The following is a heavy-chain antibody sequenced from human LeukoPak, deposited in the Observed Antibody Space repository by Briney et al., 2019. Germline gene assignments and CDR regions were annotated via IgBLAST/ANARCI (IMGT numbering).Heavy chain of an antibody. V-gene: IGHV4-61*01. J-gene: IGHJ6*02. Sequence: SQTLSLTCTVSGVSISSGSYYWSGIRQPPGKGLEWIGYIYYSGSTNYNPSLKSRVTISVDTSKNQFSLKLSSVTAADTAVYYCARQIVNYYGPDVWGQGTTVTVSS. D-gene: IGHD2/OR15-2a*01. CDR2: IYYSGST. CDR1: GVSISSGSYY. CDR3: ARQIVNYYGPDV.